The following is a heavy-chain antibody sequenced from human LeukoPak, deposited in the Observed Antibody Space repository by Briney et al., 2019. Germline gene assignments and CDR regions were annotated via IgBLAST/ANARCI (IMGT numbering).Heavy chain of an antibody. CDR3: ARDGITVLEPYYYMDV. J-gene: IGHJ6*03. CDR2: INPNSGGT. Sequence: EASVKVSCKASGYTFTGYYMHWVRQAPGQGLEWMGWINPNSGGTNYAQKFQGRVTMTRDTSISTAYMELSRLRSDDTAVYYCARDGITVLEPYYYMDVWGKGTTVTVSS. D-gene: IGHD3-3*02. V-gene: IGHV1-2*02. CDR1: GYTFTGYY.